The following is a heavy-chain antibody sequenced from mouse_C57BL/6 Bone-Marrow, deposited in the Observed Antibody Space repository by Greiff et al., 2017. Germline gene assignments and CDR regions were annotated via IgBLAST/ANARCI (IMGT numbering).Heavy chain of an antibody. D-gene: IGHD2-4*01. J-gene: IGHJ2*01. CDR1: GYTFTSYW. CDR3: ARYPYDYDRVDY. CDR2: IYPGSGST. Sequence: VQLQQSGAELVKPGASVKMSCKASGYTFTSYWITWVKQRPGQGLEWIGDIYPGSGSTNYNEKFKSKATLTVDTSSSTAYMQLSSLTSEDSAVYYCARYPYDYDRVDYWGQGTTLTVSS. V-gene: IGHV1-55*01.